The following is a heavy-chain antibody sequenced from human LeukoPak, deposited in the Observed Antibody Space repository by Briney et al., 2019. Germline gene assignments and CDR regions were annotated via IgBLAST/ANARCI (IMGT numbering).Heavy chain of an antibody. J-gene: IGHJ4*02. CDR2: INPNSGGT. CDR1: GYTFTGYY. D-gene: IGHD1-26*01. CDR3: ARDRRQWELLWLFDY. Sequence: GASVKVSCKASGYTFTGYYMHWVRQAPGQGLEWMGWINPNSGGTNYAQKFQGRVTMTRDTSTSTVYMELSSLRSEDTAVYYCARDRRQWELLWLFDYWGQGTLVTVSS. V-gene: IGHV1-2*02.